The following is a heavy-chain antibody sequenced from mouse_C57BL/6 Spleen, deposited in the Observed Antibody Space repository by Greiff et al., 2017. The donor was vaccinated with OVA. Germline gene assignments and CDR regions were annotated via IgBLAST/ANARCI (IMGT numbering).Heavy chain of an antibody. CDR3: ARVDDYGSFDY. CDR1: GYAFSSSW. J-gene: IGHJ2*01. D-gene: IGHD1-1*01. CDR2: IYPGDGDT. Sequence: QVQLQQSGPELVKPGASVKISCKASGYAFSSSWMNWVKQRPGKGLEWIGRIYPGDGDTNYNGKFKGKAILTADKSSSTAYMQLSSLTSEDSAVYFCARVDDYGSFDYWGQGTTLTVSS. V-gene: IGHV1-82*01.